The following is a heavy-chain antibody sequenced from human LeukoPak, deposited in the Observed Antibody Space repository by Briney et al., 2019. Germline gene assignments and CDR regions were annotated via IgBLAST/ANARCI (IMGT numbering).Heavy chain of an antibody. CDR2: ITPIFGTA. Sequence: SVNVSFKASGYTFTSYGISWVRQAPGQGLEWMGGITPIFGTAVYAQKFQGRVTITADESTSTAYMELSSLRSEDTAVYYCAREAITESGYKGYFQHWGQGTLVTVSS. J-gene: IGHJ1*01. CDR1: GYTFTSYG. V-gene: IGHV1-69*13. D-gene: IGHD1-14*01. CDR3: AREAITESGYKGYFQH.